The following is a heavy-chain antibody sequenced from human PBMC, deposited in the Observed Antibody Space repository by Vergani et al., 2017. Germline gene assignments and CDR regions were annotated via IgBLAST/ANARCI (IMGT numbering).Heavy chain of an antibody. CDR3: ARPHGDILPPDPRRLDY. J-gene: IGHJ4*02. V-gene: IGHV1-46*03. CDR1: GYTFTNYY. Sequence: VLLVQSGAEVKKPGASVRVSCKTSGYTFTNYYIHWVRQAPGQGLEWMGIINPSGGSTTYAQQFPGRLTMTRDTSTSTVYMDLSNLRSEDTAVYYWARPHGDILPPDPRRLDYWGQGTLVTVSS. CDR2: INPSGGST.